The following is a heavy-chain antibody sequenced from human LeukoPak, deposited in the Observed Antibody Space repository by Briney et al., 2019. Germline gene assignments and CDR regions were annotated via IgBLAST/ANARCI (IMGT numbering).Heavy chain of an antibody. CDR2: IYNGGNI. CDR3: ARASDIAVTGFDC. Sequence: PSETLSLTCTVSRASISSYYWNWIRQTPSNGLEWIASIYNGGNINYNPSLKSRVTISMDTSKSHFSLSLSSVTAADTAVYFCARASDIAVTGFDCWGQGLLVTVSA. CDR1: RASISSYY. V-gene: IGHV4-59*01. J-gene: IGHJ4*02. D-gene: IGHD6-19*01.